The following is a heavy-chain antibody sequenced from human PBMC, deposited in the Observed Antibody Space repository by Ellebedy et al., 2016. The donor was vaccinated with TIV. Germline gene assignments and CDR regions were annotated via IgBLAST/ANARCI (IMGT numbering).Heavy chain of an antibody. CDR3: ARGRSGTYIHHAFDS. Sequence: GESLKISCAASGFTFSSYAMSWVRQAPGKGLEWVSHFSDSTYYADSVKGRFTISRDNSKNTLYLQMNSLRAEDTARYYCARGRSGTYIHHAFDSWGQGTLVTVSS. J-gene: IGHJ4*02. V-gene: IGHV3-23*01. CDR1: GFTFSSYA. CDR2: FSDST. D-gene: IGHD1-14*01.